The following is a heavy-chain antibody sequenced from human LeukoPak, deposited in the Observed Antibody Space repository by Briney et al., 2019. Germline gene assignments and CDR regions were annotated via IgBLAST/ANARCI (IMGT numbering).Heavy chain of an antibody. J-gene: IGHJ6*03. V-gene: IGHV4-59*01. CDR3: ARDPGPYGGNFSYYYYYMDV. D-gene: IGHD4-23*01. CDR1: GGSISSYY. CDR2: IYYSGST. Sequence: SETLSLTCTVSGGSISSYYWSWIRQPPGKGLEWIGYIYYSGSTNYNPSLKSRVTISVDTSKNQFSLKLSSVTAADTAVYYCARDPGPYGGNFSYYYYYMDVWGKGTTVTISS.